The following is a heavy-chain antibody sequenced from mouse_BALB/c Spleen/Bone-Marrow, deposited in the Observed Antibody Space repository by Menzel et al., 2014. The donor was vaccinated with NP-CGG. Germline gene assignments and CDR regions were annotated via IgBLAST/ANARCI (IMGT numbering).Heavy chain of an antibody. Sequence: QLQQSGAELVKPGASVKLSRKVSGYTFTNYYVYWVKQRPGQGLEWLGEINPSNGVTNFNENFMIKATLTVDSSSSKAYMHLSSLTSEDSAVYYCTRSGCYGYGTYFDVWGAGTTVTVSS. CDR1: GYTFTNYY. CDR2: INPSNGVT. CDR3: TRSGCYGYGTYFDV. D-gene: IGHD1-2*01. V-gene: IGHV1S81*02. J-gene: IGHJ1*01.